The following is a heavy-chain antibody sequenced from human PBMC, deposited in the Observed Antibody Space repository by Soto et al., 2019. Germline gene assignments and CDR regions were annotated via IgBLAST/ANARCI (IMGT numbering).Heavy chain of an antibody. CDR3: ARVLEWGAAGDAFDI. J-gene: IGHJ3*02. D-gene: IGHD6-13*01. V-gene: IGHV1-69*01. CDR2: IIPIFGTA. CDR1: GGTFSSYA. Sequence: QVQLVQSGAEVKKPGSSVKVSCKASGGTFSSYAISWVRQAPGQGLEWMGGIIPIFGTANYAQKFQGRVTITADESKSKAYMELSSLISEDTAVYYCARVLEWGAAGDAFDIGGQGTMVTVSS.